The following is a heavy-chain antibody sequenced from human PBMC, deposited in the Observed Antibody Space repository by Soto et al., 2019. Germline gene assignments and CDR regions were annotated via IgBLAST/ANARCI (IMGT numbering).Heavy chain of an antibody. CDR2: ISYDGSNK. D-gene: IGHD6-13*01. CDR1: GFTFSSYG. V-gene: IGHV3-30*18. Sequence: GGSLRLSCAASGFTFSSYGMHWVRQAPGKGLEWVAVISYDGSNKYYADSVKGRFTISRDNSKNTLYLQMNSLRAEDTAVYYCAKDCVWYSSSWCFDYWGQGTLVTVSS. J-gene: IGHJ4*02. CDR3: AKDCVWYSSSWCFDY.